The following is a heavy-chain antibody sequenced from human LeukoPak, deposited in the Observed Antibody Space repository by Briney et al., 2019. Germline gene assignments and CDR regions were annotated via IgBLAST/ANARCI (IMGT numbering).Heavy chain of an antibody. CDR2: INHSGST. J-gene: IGHJ4*02. V-gene: IGHV4-34*01. CDR1: GGSFSGYY. CDR3: ASLICSSTSCSLSFDY. D-gene: IGHD2-2*01. Sequence: SETLSLXCAVYGGSFSGYYWSWIRQPPGKGLEWIGEINHSGSTSYNPSLKSRVTISVDTSKNQFSLKLSSVTAADTAVYYCASLICSSTSCSLSFDYWGQGTLVTVSS.